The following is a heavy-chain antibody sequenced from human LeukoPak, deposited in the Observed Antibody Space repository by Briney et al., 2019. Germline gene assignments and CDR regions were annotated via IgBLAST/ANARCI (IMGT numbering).Heavy chain of an antibody. Sequence: SETLSLTCAVYGGTFSGYYWSWIRQPPGKGLEWMGEINESGSTNNNPSLTSRVTISVDTSKNQFSLKLSSVTAADTAVYYCAMRYCSGTRCPFDFWGQGTLVTVSS. J-gene: IGHJ4*02. D-gene: IGHD2-2*01. CDR1: GGTFSGYY. CDR3: AMRYCSGTRCPFDF. V-gene: IGHV4-34*08. CDR2: INESGST.